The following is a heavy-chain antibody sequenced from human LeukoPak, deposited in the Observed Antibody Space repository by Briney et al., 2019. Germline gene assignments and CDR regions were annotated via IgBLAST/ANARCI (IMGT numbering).Heavy chain of an antibody. CDR1: GGTFSSYA. CDR3: ARGIGGYCSSTSCPED. V-gene: IGHV1-69*13. J-gene: IGHJ4*02. CDR2: IIPIFGTA. Sequence: SVKVSCKASGGTFSSYAISWVRQAHGQGLEWMGGIIPIFGTANYAQKFQGRVTITADESTSTAYMELSSLRSEDTAVYYCARGIGGYCSSTSCPEDWGQGTLVTVSS. D-gene: IGHD2-2*01.